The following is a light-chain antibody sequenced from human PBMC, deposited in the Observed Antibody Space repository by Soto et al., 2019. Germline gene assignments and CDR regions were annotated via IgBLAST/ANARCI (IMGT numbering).Light chain of an antibody. V-gene: IGLV2-8*01. CDR2: EVS. J-gene: IGLJ2*01. Sequence: QSALTQPPSASGSPGQSVTISCTGTSSDVGGYNYVSWYQQHPGKAPKLMIYEVSKRPSGVPDRFSGSRSGNTASLTVSGLQAEDEADYYCSSYAGSKNLGVFGGGTQLTVL. CDR3: SSYAGSKNLGV. CDR1: SSDVGGYNY.